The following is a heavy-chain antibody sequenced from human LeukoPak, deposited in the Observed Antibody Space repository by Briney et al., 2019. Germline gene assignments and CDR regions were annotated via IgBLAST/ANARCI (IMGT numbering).Heavy chain of an antibody. CDR3: AKGQQWELSTYFDD. CDR1: GFTFDDYA. D-gene: IGHD1-26*01. V-gene: IGHV3-9*03. CDR2: ISWNSGKI. Sequence: GRSLRLSCAASGFTFDDYAMHWVRQAPGRGLEWVSGISWNSGKIGYADSVKGRFTISRDNAKNSLYLQMSSLRAEDMALYYCAKGQQWELSTYFDDWGQGTLVTVSS. J-gene: IGHJ4*02.